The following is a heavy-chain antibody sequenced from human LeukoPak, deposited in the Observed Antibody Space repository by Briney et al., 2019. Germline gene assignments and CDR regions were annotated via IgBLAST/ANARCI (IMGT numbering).Heavy chain of an antibody. D-gene: IGHD3-22*01. CDR1: GSTFSSYA. J-gene: IGHJ3*02. Sequence: GGSLRLSCAASGSTFSSYAMSWVRQAPGKGLEWVSAISGSGGSTYYADSVKGRFTISRDNSKNTLYLQMNSLRAEDTAVYYCAKVTYYYDSSGYRDDAFDIWGQGTMVTVSS. CDR3: AKVTYYYDSSGYRDDAFDI. V-gene: IGHV3-23*01. CDR2: ISGSGGST.